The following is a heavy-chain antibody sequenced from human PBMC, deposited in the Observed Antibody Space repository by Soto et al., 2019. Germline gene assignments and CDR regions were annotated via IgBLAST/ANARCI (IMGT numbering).Heavy chain of an antibody. J-gene: IGHJ4*02. Sequence: DVQLVESGGGLVEPGGSLTLTCAAPGFPFSNSEMFWVRQAPGKGLEWVSKINYSGSNIYYSKSVKGRFTISRDNAKNSLSLQMNSLTDEDTAIYYCASEALCGADCYFFEYWGPGTLVTVSS. CDR3: ASEALCGADCYFFEY. CDR1: GFPFSNSE. V-gene: IGHV3-48*03. D-gene: IGHD2-21*02. CDR2: INYSGSNI.